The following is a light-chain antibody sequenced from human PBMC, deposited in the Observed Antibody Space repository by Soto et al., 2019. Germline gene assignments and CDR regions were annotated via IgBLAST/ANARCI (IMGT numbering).Light chain of an antibody. Sequence: QSALTQPASVSGSPGQAITISCTGTSSDVGGYNYVSWYQQHPGKAPKLMIYEVSNRPSGVSNRFSVSKSGNTASLTISGLQAEDEAAYYCSSYTRSSTRVFGGGTKLTVL. V-gene: IGLV2-14*01. CDR1: SSDVGGYNY. CDR2: EVS. CDR3: SSYTRSSTRV. J-gene: IGLJ3*02.